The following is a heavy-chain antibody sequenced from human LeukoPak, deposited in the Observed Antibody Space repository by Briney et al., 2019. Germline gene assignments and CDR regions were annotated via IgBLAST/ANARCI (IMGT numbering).Heavy chain of an antibody. V-gene: IGHV3-53*01. CDR3: ARIPGRLNY. CDR1: GFTVSSNY. Sequence: GGSPRLSCAASGFTVSSNYMSWVRQAPGKGLEWVSVIYSDGSTYYADSVKGRFTISRDNSKNTLYLQMNNLRAEDTAVYYCARIPGRLNYWGQGTLVTVSS. J-gene: IGHJ4*02. CDR2: IYSDGST.